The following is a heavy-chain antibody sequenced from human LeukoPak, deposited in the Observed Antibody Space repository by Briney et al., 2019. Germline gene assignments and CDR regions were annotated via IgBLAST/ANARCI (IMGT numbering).Heavy chain of an antibody. CDR1: GFTFSSYA. CDR2: ISGSGGST. D-gene: IGHD6-6*01. V-gene: IGHV3-23*01. CDR3: AKGEGLSSIAARPKVDWFDP. Sequence: GGSLRLSCAASGFTFSSYAMSWVRQAPGKGLEWVSAISGSGGSTYYADSVKGRFTISRDNSKNTLYLQMNSLRAEDTAVYYCAKGEGLSSIAARPKVDWFDPWGQGTLVTVSS. J-gene: IGHJ5*02.